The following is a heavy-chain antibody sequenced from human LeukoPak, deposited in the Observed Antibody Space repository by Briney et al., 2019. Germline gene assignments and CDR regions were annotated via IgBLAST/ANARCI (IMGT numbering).Heavy chain of an antibody. Sequence: SETLSLTCAVYGGSFSGYYWSWIRQPPGKGLEWIGEINHSGSTNYNPSLKSRVTISVDTSKNQFSLKLSSVTAADTAVYYCASAMHQDRVVVVPAAMRRFDPWGQGTLVTVSS. J-gene: IGHJ5*02. CDR3: ASAMHQDRVVVVPAAMRRFDP. V-gene: IGHV4-34*01. D-gene: IGHD2-2*01. CDR1: GGSFSGYY. CDR2: INHSGST.